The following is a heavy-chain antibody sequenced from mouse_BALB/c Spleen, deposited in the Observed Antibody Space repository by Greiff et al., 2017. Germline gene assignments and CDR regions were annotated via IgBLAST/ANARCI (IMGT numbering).Heavy chain of an antibody. CDR3: ARYRKVTTATPAWFAY. J-gene: IGHJ3*01. V-gene: IGHV5-9*03. CDR2: ISSGGGNT. Sequence: EVQGVESGGGLVKPGGSLKLSCAASGFTFSSYTMSWVRQTPEKRLEWVATISSGGGNTYYPDSVKGRFTISRDNAKNNLYLQMSSLRSEDTALYYCARYRKVTTATPAWFAYWGQGTLVTVSA. CDR1: GFTFSSYT. D-gene: IGHD1-2*01.